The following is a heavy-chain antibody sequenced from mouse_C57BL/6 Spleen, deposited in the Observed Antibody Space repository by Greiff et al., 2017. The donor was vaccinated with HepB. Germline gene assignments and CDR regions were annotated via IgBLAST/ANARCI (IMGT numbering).Heavy chain of an antibody. CDR1: GYTFTSYW. V-gene: IGHV1-55*01. D-gene: IGHD1-1*01. CDR3: AREDYYGSSYWYFDV. J-gene: IGHJ1*03. CDR2: IYPGSGST. Sequence: VQLQQSGAELVKPGASVKMSCKASGYTFTSYWITWVKQRPGQGLEWIGDIYPGSGSTNYNEKFKSKATLTVDTSSSTAYMQLSSLTSEDSAVYYCAREDYYGSSYWYFDVWGTRTTVTVSS.